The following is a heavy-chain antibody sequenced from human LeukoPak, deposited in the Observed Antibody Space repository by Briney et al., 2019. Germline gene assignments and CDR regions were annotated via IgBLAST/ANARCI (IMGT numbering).Heavy chain of an antibody. D-gene: IGHD1-26*01. J-gene: IGHJ5*02. CDR3: ARGSVGATYNWFDP. CDR2: INWNGGST. Sequence: PGGSLRLSCAASGFTFSRYWMSWVRQAPGKGLEWVSGINWNGGSTGYADSVKGRFTISRDNAKNSLYLQMNSLRAEDTALYYCARGSVGATYNWFDPWGQGTLVTVSS. CDR1: GFTFSRYW. V-gene: IGHV3-20*04.